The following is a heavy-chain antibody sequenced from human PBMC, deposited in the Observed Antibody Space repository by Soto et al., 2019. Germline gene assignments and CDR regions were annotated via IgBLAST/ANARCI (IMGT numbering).Heavy chain of an antibody. V-gene: IGHV1-18*01. CDR1: GYTFTTYG. CDR2: INTHNGNT. D-gene: IGHD3-10*01. J-gene: IGHJ6*02. Sequence: ASVKVSCKASGYTFTTYGISWVRQAPGQGLEWLGWINTHNGNTNYAQNLQGRVIMTADTSTNTAYMELRSLRSDDTAIYYCTIEGSAPYYYYVMDAWGQGTTVTVSS. CDR3: TIEGSAPYYYYVMDA.